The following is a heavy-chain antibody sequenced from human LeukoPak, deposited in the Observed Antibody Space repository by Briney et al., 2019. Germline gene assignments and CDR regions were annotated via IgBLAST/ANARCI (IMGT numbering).Heavy chain of an antibody. J-gene: IGHJ4*02. CDR3: ARSSRDSSGYFFDY. CDR2: ISYDEITK. CDR1: GFTFNTYA. V-gene: IGHV3-33*08. Sequence: PGGSLRLSCAASGFTFNTYAMHWVRQAPGKGLEWVAVISYDEITKYYGDSVKGRFTISRDNSQNTVDLQMNSLRAEDAAVYYCARSSRDSSGYFFDYWGQGSLVTVSS. D-gene: IGHD3-22*01.